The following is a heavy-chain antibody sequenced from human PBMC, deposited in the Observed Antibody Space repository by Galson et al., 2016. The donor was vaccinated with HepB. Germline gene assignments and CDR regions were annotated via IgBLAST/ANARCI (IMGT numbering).Heavy chain of an antibody. Sequence: SETLSLTCAVSGGSISSRNWWSWVRQPPGKGLEWIGEIFQSGSTNYNPSLASRLTISLDKSKNQISLELISVTAADTAIYYCARDVAFNPDTTGYLYGMDVWGHGTTVTVSS. CDR2: IFQSGST. V-gene: IGHV4-4*02. D-gene: IGHD3-22*01. J-gene: IGHJ6*02. CDR3: ARDVAFNPDTTGYLYGMDV. CDR1: GGSISSRNW.